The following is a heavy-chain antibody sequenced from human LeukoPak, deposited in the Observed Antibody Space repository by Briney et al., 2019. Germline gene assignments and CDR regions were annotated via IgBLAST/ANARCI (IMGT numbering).Heavy chain of an antibody. CDR3: TRRKFYSDYDPFDY. D-gene: IGHD5-12*01. CDR1: GFTFSTYW. J-gene: IGHJ4*02. V-gene: IGHV3-7*01. CDR2: INQDGNKN. Sequence: GGSLRLSCAASGFTFSTYWMTWVRQAPGKGLEWVANINQDGNKNYYLDSVKGRFTISRDNAKNSLSLQMNSLRAEDTAVYYCTRRKFYSDYDPFDYWGQGTLVTVSS.